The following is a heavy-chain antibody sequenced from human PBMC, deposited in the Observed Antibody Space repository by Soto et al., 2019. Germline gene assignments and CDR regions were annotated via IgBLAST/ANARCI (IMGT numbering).Heavy chain of an antibody. CDR1: GGSFSGYY. CDR3: ARGSPTRDIVVVVAATDYYYYYMDV. V-gene: IGHV4-34*01. CDR2: INHSGST. D-gene: IGHD2-15*01. J-gene: IGHJ6*03. Sequence: QVQLQQWGAGLLKPSETLSLTCAVYGGSFSGYYWSWIRQPPGKGLEWIGEINHSGSTNYNPSLKSRVTISVDTSKNQFSLKLSSVTAADTAVYYCARGSPTRDIVVVVAATDYYYYYMDVWGKGTTVTVSS.